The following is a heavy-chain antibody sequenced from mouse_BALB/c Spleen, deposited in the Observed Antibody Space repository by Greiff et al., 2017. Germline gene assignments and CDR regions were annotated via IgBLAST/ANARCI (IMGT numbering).Heavy chain of an antibody. Sequence: EVMLVESGGGLVQPGGSRKLSCAASGFTFSSFGMHWVRQAPEKGLEWVAYISSGSSTIYYADTVKGRFTISRDNPKNTLFLQMTSLRSEDTAMHYCARGGGSYYYYAMDYWGQGTSVTVSS. CDR2: ISSGSSTI. CDR1: GFTFSSFG. V-gene: IGHV5-17*02. J-gene: IGHJ4*01. D-gene: IGHD1-1*02. CDR3: ARGGGSYYYYAMDY.